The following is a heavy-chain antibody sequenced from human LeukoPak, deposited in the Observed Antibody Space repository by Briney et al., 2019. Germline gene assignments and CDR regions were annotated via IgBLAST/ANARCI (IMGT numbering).Heavy chain of an antibody. J-gene: IGHJ4*02. CDR3: AALVYDFWSGYYVY. Sequence: PGGSLRLSCAASGSTFSSYAMSWVRQAPGKGLEWVSAISGSGGSTYYADSVKGRFTISRDNSKNTLYLQMNSLRAEDTAVYYCAALVYDFWSGYYVYWGQGTLVTVSS. D-gene: IGHD3-3*01. CDR2: ISGSGGST. V-gene: IGHV3-23*01. CDR1: GSTFSSYA.